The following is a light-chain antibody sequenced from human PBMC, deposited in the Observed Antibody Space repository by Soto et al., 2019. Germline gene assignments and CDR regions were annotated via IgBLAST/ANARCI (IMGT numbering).Light chain of an antibody. V-gene: IGKV1-16*01. CDR1: QGVDKY. Sequence: DIKMTQAPSSLSASVGDRVILTCRASQGVDKYLAWFQQKPGKAPKSLIYGASRLQRGVPSRFSGSGSGTHFTLTNTNLQPEDFETYYCHQYNTYPTFGQGTRLQI. J-gene: IGKJ5*01. CDR3: HQYNTYPT. CDR2: GAS.